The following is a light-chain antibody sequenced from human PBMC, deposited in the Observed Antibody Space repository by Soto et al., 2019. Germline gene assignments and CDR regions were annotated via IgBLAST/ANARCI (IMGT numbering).Light chain of an antibody. Sequence: EILLTQSPVTLTMSPGGRATLSCRASQSISSNYLAWYQQKPGQAPRLLIYGASSRATGIPDRFSGSGSGTDFTLTISRLEAEDFAVYYCQQYGSSPRTFGQGTKVEFK. CDR3: QQYGSSPRT. CDR2: GAS. V-gene: IGKV3-20*01. CDR1: QSISSNY. J-gene: IGKJ1*01.